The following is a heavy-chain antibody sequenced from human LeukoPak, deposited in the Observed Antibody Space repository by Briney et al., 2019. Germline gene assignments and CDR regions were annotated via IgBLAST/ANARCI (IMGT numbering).Heavy chain of an antibody. D-gene: IGHD5-12*01. CDR3: VRDGGVSGYDLLDY. CDR1: GFTFSHYW. Sequence: GGSLRLSCAASGFTFSHYWMTWVRQAPGKGLEWVAQINQDGSEEYYMDSVKARFTISRDNAKNSVFLQMNSLRAEDTDVYYCVRDGGVSGYDLLDYWGQGTLVTVSS. J-gene: IGHJ4*02. V-gene: IGHV3-7*01. CDR2: INQDGSEE.